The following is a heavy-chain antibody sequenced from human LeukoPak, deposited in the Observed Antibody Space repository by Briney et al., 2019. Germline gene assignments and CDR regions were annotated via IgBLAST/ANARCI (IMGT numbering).Heavy chain of an antibody. CDR3: ARELPSTFYFDY. Sequence: PSETLSLTCTVSGGSVSSGSYYWSWIRQPPGKGLEWIGYIYDSGSTNYNPSLKSRVTISVDTSKNQFSLNLSSVTAADTAIYYCARELPSTFYFDYWGQGTLLTVSS. CDR2: IYDSGST. CDR1: GGSVSSGSYY. J-gene: IGHJ4*02. V-gene: IGHV4-61*01.